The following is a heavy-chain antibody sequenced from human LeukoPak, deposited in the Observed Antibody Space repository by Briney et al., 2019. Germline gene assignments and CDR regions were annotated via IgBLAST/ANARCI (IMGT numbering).Heavy chain of an antibody. J-gene: IGHJ4*02. V-gene: IGHV4-34*01. CDR2: INHSGST. CDR1: GGSFCGYY. Sequence: SETLSLTCAVYGGSFCGYYWSWIRQPPGKGREWIGEINHSGSTNYNPSHKSLVTISVDTSKNQCSLKLSSVTAADTAVYCCARGLGLYQQAHRGLDYWAQRNLVTVSS. D-gene: IGHD3-16*01. CDR3: ARGLGLYQQAHRGLDY.